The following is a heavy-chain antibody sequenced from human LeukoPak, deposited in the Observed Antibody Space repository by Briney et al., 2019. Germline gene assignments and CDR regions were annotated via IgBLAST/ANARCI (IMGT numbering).Heavy chain of an antibody. Sequence: GGSLRLSCAASGFTFSRYWMSWIRQAPGKGLEWVANIKQDGSEKYYVDSVKGRFTISRDNAKNSLSLQMNSLRAEDTAVYYCARVSITVAEREHMHVWRKGHTVPVS. CDR2: IKQDGSEK. J-gene: IGHJ6*03. D-gene: IGHD6-19*01. CDR3: ARVSITVAEREHMHV. CDR1: GFTFSRYW. V-gene: IGHV3-7*01.